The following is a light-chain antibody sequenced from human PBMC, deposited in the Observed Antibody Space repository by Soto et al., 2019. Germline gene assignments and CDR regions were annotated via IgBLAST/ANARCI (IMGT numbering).Light chain of an antibody. CDR1: STDVGGYNY. CDR3: SSYPSSSTLV. V-gene: IGLV2-14*01. J-gene: IGLJ1*01. CDR2: EVS. Sequence: QSVLTQPASVSGSPGQSITISCTGTSTDVGGYNYVSWYQQHPGKAPKLMISEVSNRPSGVSNRFSGSKSGNTASLTISGLQAEDEADYYCSSYPSSSTLVFGTGTNVTVL.